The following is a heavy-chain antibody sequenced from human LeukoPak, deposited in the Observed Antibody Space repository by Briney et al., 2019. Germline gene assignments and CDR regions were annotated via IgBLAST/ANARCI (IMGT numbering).Heavy chain of an antibody. Sequence: SETLSLTCTVSGGSISSYYWSWIRQPPGKGLEWIGYIYYSGSTNYNPSLKSRVTISVDTSKNQFSLKLSSVTAADTAVYYCARGLWLQDAFDIWGQGTMVTVSS. CDR3: ARGLWLQDAFDI. CDR1: GGSISSYY. D-gene: IGHD5-24*01. CDR2: IYYSGST. J-gene: IGHJ3*02. V-gene: IGHV4-59*01.